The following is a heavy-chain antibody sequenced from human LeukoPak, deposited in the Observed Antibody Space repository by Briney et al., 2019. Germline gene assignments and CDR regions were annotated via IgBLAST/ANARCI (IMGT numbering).Heavy chain of an antibody. Sequence: GGSLRLSCAASGFTFSSYWMSWVRQAPGKGLKWVANIKQDGSEKYYVDSVKGRFTISRDNAKNSLYLQMNSLRAEDTAVYYCASVARYYYDSNEDYWGQGTLVTVSS. J-gene: IGHJ4*02. CDR2: IKQDGSEK. D-gene: IGHD3-22*01. V-gene: IGHV3-7*01. CDR1: GFTFSSYW. CDR3: ASVARYYYDSNEDY.